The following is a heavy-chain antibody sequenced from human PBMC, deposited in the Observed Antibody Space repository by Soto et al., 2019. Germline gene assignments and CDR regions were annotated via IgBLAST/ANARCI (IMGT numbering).Heavy chain of an antibody. Sequence: EVQLLESGGGLVQPGGSLRLSCAASGFTFSSYAMSWVRQAPGKGLEWVSAISGSGANTYYADSVKGRITNARDNSKNTLYLQMNSLRAEDTAVYYWAKEELERQGSGFDYWGQGTLVTVSS. V-gene: IGHV3-23*01. CDR2: ISGSGANT. CDR1: GFTFSSYA. CDR3: AKEELERQGSGFDY. J-gene: IGHJ4*02. D-gene: IGHD1-1*01.